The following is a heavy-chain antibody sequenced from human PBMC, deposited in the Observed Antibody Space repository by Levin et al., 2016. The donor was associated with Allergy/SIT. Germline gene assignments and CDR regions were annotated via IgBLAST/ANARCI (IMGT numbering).Heavy chain of an antibody. CDR2: INPSGGST. V-gene: IGHV1-46*01. J-gene: IGHJ4*02. CDR3: ARALVVPAANVNYFDY. Sequence: WVRQAPGQGLEWMGIINPSGGSTSYAQKFQGRVTMTRDTSTSTVYMELSSLRSEDTAVYYCARALVVPAANVNYFDYWGQGTLVTVSS. D-gene: IGHD2-2*01.